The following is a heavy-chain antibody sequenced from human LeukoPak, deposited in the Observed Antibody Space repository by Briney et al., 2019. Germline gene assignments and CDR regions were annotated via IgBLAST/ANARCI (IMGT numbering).Heavy chain of an antibody. Sequence: WASVKVSCKASGYTFTGYYMHWVRQAPGQGLEWMGWINPNSGGTNYAQKFQGRVTMTRDTSISTAYMELSRLRSDDTAVYYCARDREYYDDSSGYYIPYFDYWGQGTLVTVSS. D-gene: IGHD3-22*01. J-gene: IGHJ4*02. V-gene: IGHV1-2*02. CDR2: INPNSGGT. CDR1: GYTFTGYY. CDR3: ARDREYYDDSSGYYIPYFDY.